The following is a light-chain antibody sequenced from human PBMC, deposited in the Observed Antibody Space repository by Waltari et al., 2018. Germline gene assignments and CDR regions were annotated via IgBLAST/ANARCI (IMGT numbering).Light chain of an antibody. CDR1: PSISNY. V-gene: IGKV1-39*01. CDR2: AAS. CDR3: QHSYSPLT. J-gene: IGKJ4*01. Sequence: DFKMTTTPYSRSASVGDRVKITRRASPSISNYLNWYQQKPGKAPILLIYAASSLQSGVPSRFSGSGSGTDFTITISSLLTGDFATDYCQHSYSPLTFGGETKVEIK.